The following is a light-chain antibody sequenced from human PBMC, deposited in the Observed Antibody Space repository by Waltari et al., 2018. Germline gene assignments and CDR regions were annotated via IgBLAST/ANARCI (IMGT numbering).Light chain of an antibody. J-gene: IGLJ3*02. CDR3: SSYAGSDNWV. CDR2: EGS. CDR1: SSDVGGYNY. V-gene: IGLV2-8*01. Sequence: QSALTQPPSASGSPGQSVTISCTGTSSDVGGYNYVSWYQQHPGKAPIFIIHEGSKRQSGFPDRSSGYKSGNTAFLTVSGLQADDEADYYCSSYAGSDNWVFGGGTKLTVL.